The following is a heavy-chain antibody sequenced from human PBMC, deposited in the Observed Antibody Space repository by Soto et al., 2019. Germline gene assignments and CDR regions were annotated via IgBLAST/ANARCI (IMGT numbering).Heavy chain of an antibody. CDR1: GFTFSDHY. CDR3: ARSGSSTTCYDY. J-gene: IGHJ4*02. Sequence: GGSLRLSCAASGFTFSDHYIDWVRQSPGKGLEWVGRTRDKANTDTTEYAASVKGRFTISRDDSKNSLYLQMHSLKTEDTAVYYCARSGSSTTCYDYWGQGTLVTVSS. CDR2: TRDKANTDTT. D-gene: IGHD2-2*01. V-gene: IGHV3-72*01.